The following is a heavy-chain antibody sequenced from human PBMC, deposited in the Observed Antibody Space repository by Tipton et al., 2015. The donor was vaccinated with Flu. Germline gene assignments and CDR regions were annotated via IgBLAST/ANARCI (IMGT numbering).Heavy chain of an antibody. CDR3: AKSWYSNAFDI. J-gene: IGHJ3*02. D-gene: IGHD6-13*01. CDR2: ISWNSGSI. CDR1: GFTFDDYA. V-gene: IGHV3-9*01. Sequence: SLRLSCAASGFTFDDYAMHWVRQAPGKGLEWVSGISWNSGSIGCADSVKGRFTISRDNAKNSLYLQMNSLRAEDTALYYCAKSWYSNAFDIWGQGTMVAVSS.